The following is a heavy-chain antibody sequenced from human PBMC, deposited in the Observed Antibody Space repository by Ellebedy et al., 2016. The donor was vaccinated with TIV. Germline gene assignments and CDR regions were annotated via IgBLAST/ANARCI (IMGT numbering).Heavy chain of an antibody. CDR1: GLTVSSNS. D-gene: IGHD3-22*01. CDR2: MWPDGRNM. J-gene: IGHJ4*02. CDR3: ARGEYYYDSSGYPLY. Sequence: GGSLRLXCAASGLTVSSNSMNWVRQVPGKGLEWVAVMWPDGRNMYYADSLKGRFTISRDNSKNTLYLQMYSLSAEDTAVYYCARGEYYYDSSGYPLYWGQGTLVTVSS. V-gene: IGHV3-33*08.